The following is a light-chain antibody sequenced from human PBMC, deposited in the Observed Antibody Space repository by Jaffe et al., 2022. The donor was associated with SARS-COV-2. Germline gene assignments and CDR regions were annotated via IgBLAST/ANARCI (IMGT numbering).Light chain of an antibody. CDR2: DAS. V-gene: IGKV3-15*01. CDR3: QQYNDWPRT. J-gene: IGKJ1*01. Sequence: IVMTQSPATLSVSPGERAILSCRASQTVGRNLAWCQLKPGQAPRLLIYDASVRATGTPARFSGSGSGTEFTLTISSLQSEDFAVYYCQQYNDWPRTFGQGTTVEVK. CDR1: QTVGRN.